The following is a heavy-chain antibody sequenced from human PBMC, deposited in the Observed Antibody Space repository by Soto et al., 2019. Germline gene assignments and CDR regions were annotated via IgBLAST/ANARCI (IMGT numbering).Heavy chain of an antibody. CDR2: IKSKAEGGTT. CDR3: VTVKPGTTGYTY. CDR1: GFTFSNAW. V-gene: IGHV3-15*07. D-gene: IGHD3-9*01. Sequence: PGGSLRLSCAASGFTFSNAWMNWVRQAPGKGLEWVGRIKSKAEGGTTAYATPVEGRFTISRDDSKNTLFLQMNSLKTEDTAVYYCVTVKPGTTGYTYWGHGTLVTVSS. J-gene: IGHJ4*01.